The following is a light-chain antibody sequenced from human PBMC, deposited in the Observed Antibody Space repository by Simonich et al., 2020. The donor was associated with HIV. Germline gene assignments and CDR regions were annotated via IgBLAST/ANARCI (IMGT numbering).Light chain of an antibody. CDR2: GAS. J-gene: IGKJ3*01. CDR3: QQYNNWPSPFT. Sequence: IVMTQSPATLSVSPGERATLSCRASQSIASNLAWYQQKPGQAPRLLISGASSRATGVPARFSGSGFGTEFSLTISSMQSEDFAVYYCQQYNNWPSPFTFGPGTKVDIK. CDR1: QSIASN. V-gene: IGKV3-15*01.